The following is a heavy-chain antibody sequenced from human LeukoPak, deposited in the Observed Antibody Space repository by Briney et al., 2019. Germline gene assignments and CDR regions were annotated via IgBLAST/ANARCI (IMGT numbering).Heavy chain of an antibody. D-gene: IGHD3-16*01. Sequence: PSETLSLTCTVSGGSISSYYWSWIRQPPGKGLEWIGYIYYSGSTNYNPSLKSRVTISVDTSKNQFSLKLSSVTAADTAVYYCARHVWQDAFDIWGQGTMVIVSS. V-gene: IGHV4-59*08. CDR2: IYYSGST. CDR1: GGSISSYY. J-gene: IGHJ3*02. CDR3: ARHVWQDAFDI.